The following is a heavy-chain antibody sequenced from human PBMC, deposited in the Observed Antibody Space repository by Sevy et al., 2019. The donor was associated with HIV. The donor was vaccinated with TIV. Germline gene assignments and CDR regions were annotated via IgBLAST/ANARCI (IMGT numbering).Heavy chain of an antibody. Sequence: ASVKVSCKASGYTFTSYAMHWVRQAPGQRLEWMGWINAGNGNTKYSQKFQGRVTITRDTSAGTAYMELSSLRSEDTAVYYCAREAGRITIFGVVPIWGQGTLVTVSS. V-gene: IGHV1-3*01. D-gene: IGHD3-3*01. CDR1: GYTFTSYA. J-gene: IGHJ4*02. CDR3: AREAGRITIFGVVPI. CDR2: INAGNGNT.